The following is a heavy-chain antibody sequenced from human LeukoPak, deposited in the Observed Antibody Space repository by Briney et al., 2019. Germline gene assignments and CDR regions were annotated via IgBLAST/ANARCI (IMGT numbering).Heavy chain of an antibody. CDR1: GFTFSSYA. D-gene: IGHD1-14*01. CDR3: ARGPGLRYYYGMDV. J-gene: IGHJ6*02. V-gene: IGHV3-23*01. CDR2: ISGSGGST. Sequence: QAGGSLRLSCAASGFTFSSYAMSWVRQAPGKGLEWVSAISGSGGSTYYADSVKGRFTISRDNSKNTLYLQMNSLRAEDTAVYYCARGPGLRYYYGMDVWGQGTTVTVSS.